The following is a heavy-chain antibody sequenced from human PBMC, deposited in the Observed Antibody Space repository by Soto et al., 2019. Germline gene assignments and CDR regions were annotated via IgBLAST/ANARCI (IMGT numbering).Heavy chain of an antibody. CDR3: ATDVAYD. D-gene: IGHD3-3*01. V-gene: IGHV3-7*01. CDR1: GLTFSNSW. J-gene: IGHJ4*02. Sequence: EVQLGESGGGLVQPGGSLRLSCVVSGLTFSNSWMSWVRQAPGKGLEWVANIKPDGSEKYYVDSVKGRFTISRDNAKNSLYLEMHSLRVEDTAVYYCATDVAYDWGQGTLVTVSS. CDR2: IKPDGSEK.